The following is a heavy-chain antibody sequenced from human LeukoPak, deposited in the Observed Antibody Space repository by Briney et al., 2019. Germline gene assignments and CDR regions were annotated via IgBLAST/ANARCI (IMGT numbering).Heavy chain of an antibody. CDR1: GGSFSRYY. D-gene: IGHD5-18*01. CDR3: ASLANTDMFTTAFAS. V-gene: IGHV4-34*01. Sequence: PSETLSLTCAVYGGSFSRYYWSWIRQPPGKGLEWIGEINHSGSTNYNPSLKSRVTISVDTSKNQFSLKLTSVTAADTAVYYCASLANTDMFTTAFASWGQGTMVSVCS. J-gene: IGHJ4*02. CDR2: INHSGST.